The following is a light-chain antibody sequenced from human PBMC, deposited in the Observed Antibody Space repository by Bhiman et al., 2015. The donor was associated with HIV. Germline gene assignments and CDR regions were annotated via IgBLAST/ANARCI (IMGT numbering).Light chain of an antibody. CDR3: QAWDTTGV. Sequence: SYELTQPPSVSVSPGQTASITCSGDKLGDKYVCWYQQKPGQSPVLVMYQDDKRPSGIPERFSGSNSGNTATLTISGTQAMDEADYYCQAWDTTGVFGTGTRVTVL. V-gene: IGLV3-1*01. CDR2: QDD. CDR1: KLGDKY. J-gene: IGLJ1*01.